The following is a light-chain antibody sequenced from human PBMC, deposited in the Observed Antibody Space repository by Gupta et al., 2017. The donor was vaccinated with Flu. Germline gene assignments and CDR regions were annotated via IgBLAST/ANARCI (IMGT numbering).Light chain of an antibody. J-gene: IGKJ1*01. Sequence: EIVLTQSPGTLSLSPGERATLSCRASQSVSSSYLAWYQQKPGQAPRLLIYGASSRATGIPDRFSGSGSGTDFTLTISRREPEDFAVYYCHQECSSPWTFGQGTKLEIK. V-gene: IGKV3-20*01. CDR1: QSVSSSY. CDR2: GAS. CDR3: HQECSSPWT.